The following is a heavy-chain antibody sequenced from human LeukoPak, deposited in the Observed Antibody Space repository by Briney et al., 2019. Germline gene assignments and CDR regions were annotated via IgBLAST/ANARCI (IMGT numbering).Heavy chain of an antibody. Sequence: GGSLRLSCAASGFTFSSYSMNWVRQAPGKGLEWVSYISSSSSTIYYADSVKGRFTISRDNAKNSLYLQMNSLRDEDTAVYYCARGVLRFLEWQYYYGMDVWGQGTTVTVSS. D-gene: IGHD3-3*01. CDR3: ARGVLRFLEWQYYYGMDV. CDR1: GFTFSSYS. J-gene: IGHJ6*02. V-gene: IGHV3-48*02. CDR2: ISSSSSTI.